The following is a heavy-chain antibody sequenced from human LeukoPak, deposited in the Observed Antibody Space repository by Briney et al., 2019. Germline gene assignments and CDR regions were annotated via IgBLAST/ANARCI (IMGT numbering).Heavy chain of an antibody. J-gene: IGHJ4*02. CDR1: GFTFSAYW. D-gene: IGHD3-10*01. CDR3: ARDYAGSPDY. Sequence: GGSLRLSCTASGFTFSAYWINWVRQSPGKGLVWVALINGDGSTTTHADSVKGRFTISRDNAKNTAYLQMNSLRDEDTAVNYCARDYAGSPDYWGQGTLVTVSA. CDR2: INGDGSTT. V-gene: IGHV3-74*03.